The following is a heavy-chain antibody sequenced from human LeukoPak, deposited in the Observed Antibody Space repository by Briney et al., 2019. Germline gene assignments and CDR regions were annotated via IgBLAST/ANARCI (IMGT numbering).Heavy chain of an antibody. D-gene: IGHD6-19*01. Sequence: ASVKVSCKASGYTFTGYYMHWVRQAPGQGLEWMGRVNPNNGVPNYAQKFQGRVTMTRDTAISTAYMELSSLRSEDTAVYYCAKEGSSLDYWGQGTLVTVSS. J-gene: IGHJ4*02. CDR2: VNPNNGVP. CDR1: GYTFTGYY. CDR3: AKEGSSLDY. V-gene: IGHV1-2*06.